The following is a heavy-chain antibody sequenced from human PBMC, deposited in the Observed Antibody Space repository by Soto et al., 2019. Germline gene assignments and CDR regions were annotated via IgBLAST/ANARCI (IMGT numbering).Heavy chain of an antibody. D-gene: IGHD3-16*01. CDR1: GYTFTSYA. CDR3: ARAPQDDYIWGTNNYMDV. J-gene: IGHJ6*03. V-gene: IGHV1-3*01. CDR2: INAGNGNT. Sequence: ASVKVSCKASGYTFTSYAMHWVRQAPGQRLEWMGWINAGNGNTKYSQKFQGRVTITRDTSASTAYMELSSLRSEDTAVYYYARAPQDDYIWGTNNYMDVWGKGTTVTVSS.